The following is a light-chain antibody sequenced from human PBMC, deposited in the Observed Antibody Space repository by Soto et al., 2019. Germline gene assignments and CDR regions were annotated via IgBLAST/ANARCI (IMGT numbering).Light chain of an antibody. CDR2: DVT. CDR1: SSDIGIYNF. V-gene: IGLV2-14*03. Sequence: QSALTQPASVSASPGQSITISCTGTSSDIGIYNFFSWYQQHPGKAPKLLVYDVTNRPSGVSNRFSGSKSGSTASLTISGLQAQDEADYYCCSFTHANALVFGGGTKLTVL. CDR3: CSFTHANALV. J-gene: IGLJ2*01.